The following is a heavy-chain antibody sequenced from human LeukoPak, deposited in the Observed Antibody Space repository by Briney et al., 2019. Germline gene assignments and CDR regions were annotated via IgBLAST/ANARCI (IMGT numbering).Heavy chain of an antibody. V-gene: IGHV1-69*13. CDR2: IIPIFGTA. CDR3: ARWQQQLTHFDY. Sequence: SLKVSCKASGGTFSSYAISWVRQAPGQGLEWMGGIIPIFGTANYAQKFQGRVTITADESASTAYMELSSLRSEDTAVYYCARWQQQLTHFDYWGQGTLVTVSS. CDR1: GGTFSSYA. D-gene: IGHD6-13*01. J-gene: IGHJ4*02.